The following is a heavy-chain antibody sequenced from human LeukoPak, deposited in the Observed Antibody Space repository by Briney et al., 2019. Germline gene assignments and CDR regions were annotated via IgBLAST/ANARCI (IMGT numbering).Heavy chain of an antibody. Sequence: QSGGSLRLSCAASGFTFSSYEMNWVRQAPGKGLEWVSYISCSGSTIYYADSVKGRFTISRDNAKNSLYLQMNSLRAEDTAVYYCAREWWGMVRGTSYGMDVWGKGTTVTVSS. D-gene: IGHD3-10*01. J-gene: IGHJ6*04. V-gene: IGHV3-48*03. CDR2: ISCSGSTI. CDR3: AREWWGMVRGTSYGMDV. CDR1: GFTFSSYE.